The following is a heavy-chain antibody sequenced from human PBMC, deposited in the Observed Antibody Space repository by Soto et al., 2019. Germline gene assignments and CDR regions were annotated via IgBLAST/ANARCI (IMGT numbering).Heavy chain of an antibody. CDR1: GDSVSSNSAA. CDR2: TYYRSKWYN. Sequence: PSQTLSLTCAISGDSVSSNSAAWNWIRQSPSRGLEWLGRTYYRSKWYNDYAVSVKSRITINPDTSKNQFSLQLNSVTPEYTAVYYCASGSSIAAADYYYYGMDVWGHGTTVTVSS. J-gene: IGHJ6*02. CDR3: ASGSSIAAADYYYYGMDV. D-gene: IGHD6-13*01. V-gene: IGHV6-1*01.